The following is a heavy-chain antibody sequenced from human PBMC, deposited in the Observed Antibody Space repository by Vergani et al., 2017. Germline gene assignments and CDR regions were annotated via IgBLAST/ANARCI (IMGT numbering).Heavy chain of an antibody. J-gene: IGHJ4*02. CDR3: ARGTLGVSYYDFWSGYYGFVDY. D-gene: IGHD3-3*01. CDR2: IIPIFGIA. CDR1: GGTFSSYA. V-gene: IGHV1-69*17. Sequence: QVQLVQSGAEVKKPGSSVKVSCKASGGTFSSYAISWVRQAPGQGLEWMGGIIPIFGIANYAQKFQGRVTITADKSTSTAYMELSSLRSEDTAVYYCARGTLGVSYYDFWSGYYGFVDYWGQGTLVTVSS.